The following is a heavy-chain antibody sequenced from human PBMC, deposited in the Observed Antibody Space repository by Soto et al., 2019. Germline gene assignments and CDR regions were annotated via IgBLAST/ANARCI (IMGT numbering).Heavy chain of an antibody. J-gene: IGHJ6*02. CDR1: GFTFSSYA. D-gene: IGHD2-15*01. Sequence: GSLRLSCTASGFTFSSYAMSWVRQAPGKGLEWVSAISGSGGSTYYADSVKGRFTISRDNSKNTLYLQMNSLRAEDTAVYYCAKILSDIVVVVAVYYYYYGMDVWGQGTTVTVSS. CDR3: AKILSDIVVVVAVYYYYYGMDV. CDR2: ISGSGGST. V-gene: IGHV3-23*01.